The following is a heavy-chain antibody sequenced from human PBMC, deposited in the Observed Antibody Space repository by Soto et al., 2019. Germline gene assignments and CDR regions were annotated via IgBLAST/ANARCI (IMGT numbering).Heavy chain of an antibody. Sequence: VKVACKVSGYTLTELSMHWLRQAPGKGLEWMGGFDPEDGETIYAQKFQGRVTMTEDTSTDTAYMELSSLRSEDTAVYYCATDLFYYYGMDVWGQGTTVTVS. CDR3: ATDLFYYYGMDV. V-gene: IGHV1-24*01. CDR2: FDPEDGET. J-gene: IGHJ6*02. CDR1: GYTLTELS.